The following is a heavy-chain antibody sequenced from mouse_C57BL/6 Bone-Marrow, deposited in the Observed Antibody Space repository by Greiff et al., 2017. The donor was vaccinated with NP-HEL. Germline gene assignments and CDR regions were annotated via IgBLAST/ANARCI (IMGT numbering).Heavy chain of an antibody. D-gene: IGHD1-1*01. Sequence: VQLQQSGAELVKPGASVKMSCKASGYTFTSYWITWVKQRPGQGLEWIGDIYPGSGSTNYNEKFKSKATLTVDTSSSTAYMQLSSLTSEDSAVYYCARWGYYGSSLYAMDYWGQGTSVTVSS. CDR3: ARWGYYGSSLYAMDY. CDR1: GYTFTSYW. J-gene: IGHJ4*01. CDR2: IYPGSGST. V-gene: IGHV1-55*01.